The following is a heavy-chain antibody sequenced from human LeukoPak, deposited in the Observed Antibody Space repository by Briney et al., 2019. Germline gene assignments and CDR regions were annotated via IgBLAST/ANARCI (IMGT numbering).Heavy chain of an antibody. Sequence: SETLSLTCTVPGDSINNYFWSWIRQPPGKGLEWIGYMHNGVHTNYNPSLKSRVTMSGDTSKNQLSLKLTSVTAADTAVYYCAATIRRDYGDTNLDYWGQGTLVTVSS. CDR2: MHNGVHT. CDR1: GDSINNYF. CDR3: AATIRRDYGDTNLDY. J-gene: IGHJ4*02. V-gene: IGHV4-59*01. D-gene: IGHD4/OR15-4a*01.